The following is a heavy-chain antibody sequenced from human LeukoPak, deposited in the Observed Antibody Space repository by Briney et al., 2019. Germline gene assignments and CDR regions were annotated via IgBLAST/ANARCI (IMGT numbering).Heavy chain of an antibody. Sequence: PGGSLRLSCAASGGPFSSLTMSWIRQSPGKGLEWVSGLTGNGGRTFYADSVKGRFTISRGNSKNTVFLQVHSLRTEDTAIYYCAMTLAGVLDSFDSWGQGTLVTVSS. CDR2: LTGNGGRT. D-gene: IGHD1-1*01. CDR1: GGPFSSLT. CDR3: AMTLAGVLDSFDS. V-gene: IGHV3-23*01. J-gene: IGHJ4*02.